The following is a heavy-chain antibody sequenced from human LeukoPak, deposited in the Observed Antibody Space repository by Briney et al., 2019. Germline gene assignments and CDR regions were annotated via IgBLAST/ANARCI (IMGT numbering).Heavy chain of an antibody. CDR2: INHSGST. Sequence: SETLSLTCAVYGGSFSGYYWSWIRQPPGKGLEWIGEINHSGSTNYNPSLKSRVTISVDTSKNQFSLKLSSVTAADTAVYYCAQTGVHGDMAPWGQGTLSPSPQ. V-gene: IGHV4-34*01. J-gene: IGHJ5*02. D-gene: IGHD4-17*01. CDR1: GGSFSGYY. CDR3: AQTGVHGDMAP.